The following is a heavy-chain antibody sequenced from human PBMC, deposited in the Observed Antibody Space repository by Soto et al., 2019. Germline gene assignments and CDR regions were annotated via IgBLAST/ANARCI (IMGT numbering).Heavy chain of an antibody. CDR2: ISYDGSNK. CDR1: GFTLSGYA. Sequence: QVQLMESGGGVVQPGRSLRLSCAASGFTLSGYAMHWVRQAPGKGLEWVAAISYDGSNKYHAESVKGRFTISRDDSKNTVYLQMSSLRGDDTAVYYCARAPEGMDVWGQGTTVTVSS. CDR3: ARAPEGMDV. J-gene: IGHJ6*02. V-gene: IGHV3-30-3*01.